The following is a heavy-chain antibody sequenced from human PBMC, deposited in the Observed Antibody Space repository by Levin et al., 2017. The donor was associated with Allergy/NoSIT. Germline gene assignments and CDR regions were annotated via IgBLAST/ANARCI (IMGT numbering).Heavy chain of an antibody. D-gene: IGHD3-3*01. Sequence: GESLKISCAASGFTFSSYSMNWVRQAPGKGLEWVSSISSTNNYIYYADSVKGRFTISRDNAKNSLYLQMNSLRAEDTAIYYCAPDYSTWIDPWGQGTLVTVSS. CDR2: ISSTNNYI. CDR1: GFTFSSYS. J-gene: IGHJ5*02. CDR3: APDYSTWIDP. V-gene: IGHV3-21*01.